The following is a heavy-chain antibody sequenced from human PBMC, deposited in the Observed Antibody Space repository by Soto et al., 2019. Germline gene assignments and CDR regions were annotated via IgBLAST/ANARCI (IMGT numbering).Heavy chain of an antibody. J-gene: IGHJ5*02. V-gene: IGHV1-18*04. CDR3: ARDEPVVPAASRFDP. CDR2: ISAYNGNT. Sequence: QVQLVQSGAEVKKPGASVKVSCKASGYSFTSNGISWVRQAPGQGLEWMGWISAYNGNTKYVQKLQGRVTMTTDTSTSTAYMELMSLRSDDTAVYYCARDEPVVPAASRFDPWGQGTLVTVSS. D-gene: IGHD2-2*01. CDR1: GYSFTSNG.